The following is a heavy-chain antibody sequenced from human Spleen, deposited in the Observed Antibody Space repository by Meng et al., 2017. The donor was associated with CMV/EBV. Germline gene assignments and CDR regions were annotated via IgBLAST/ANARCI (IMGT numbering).Heavy chain of an antibody. CDR3: AGGSSSYDYYGMDV. D-gene: IGHD6-13*01. J-gene: IGHJ6*02. Sequence: GESLKISCAASGFTFSNYWMSWVRQAPGKGLEWVAVISYDGSNKYYADSVKGRFTISRDNSKNTLYLQMNSLRAEDTAVYYCAGGSSSYDYYGMDVWGQGTTVTVSS. CDR2: ISYDGSNK. V-gene: IGHV3-30-3*01. CDR1: GFTFSNYW.